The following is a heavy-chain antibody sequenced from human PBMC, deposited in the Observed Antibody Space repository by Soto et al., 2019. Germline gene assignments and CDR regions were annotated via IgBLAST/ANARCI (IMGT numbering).Heavy chain of an antibody. Sequence: QVQLVQSGAEVKKPGASVKVSCKASGYTFTSYDINWVRQATGQGLEWMGWMNPNSGNTGYAQKFQGRVTMTRNTSISTAYMELSSLRSEDTAVYYCERDITSAYYYDSSGSTENWFDPWGQGTLVTVSS. CDR2: MNPNSGNT. CDR3: ERDITSAYYYDSSGSTENWFDP. V-gene: IGHV1-8*01. J-gene: IGHJ5*02. CDR1: GYTFTSYD. D-gene: IGHD3-22*01.